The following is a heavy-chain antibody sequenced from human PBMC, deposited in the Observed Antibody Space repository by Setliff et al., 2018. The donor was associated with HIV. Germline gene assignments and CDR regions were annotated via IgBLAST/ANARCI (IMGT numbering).Heavy chain of an antibody. CDR1: GASISRSTYS. CDR3: ARPTTGLGGGAAFDI. CDR2: ISYTGST. J-gene: IGHJ3*02. Sequence: SETLSLTCTVSGASISRSTYSWGWIRQPPGKGLEWIGSISYTGSTDYTPSLKSRLTISVDTSKNQFSLKLTSVTAADTAVYYCARPTTGLGGGAAFDIWGQGTMVTVSS. V-gene: IGHV4-39*01. D-gene: IGHD2-8*01.